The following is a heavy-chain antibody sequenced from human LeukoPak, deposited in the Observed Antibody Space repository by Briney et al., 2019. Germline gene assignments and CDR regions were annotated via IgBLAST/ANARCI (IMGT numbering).Heavy chain of an antibody. CDR2: INPNSGGT. CDR1: GYTFTGYY. D-gene: IGHD1-14*01. Sequence: ASVKVSCKASGYTFTGYYMHWVRQAPGQGLEWMGWINPNSGGTNYAQKFQGRVTMTRNTSISTAYMELSSLRSEDTAVYYCASPRNGDAFDIWGQGTMVTVSS. CDR3: ASPRNGDAFDI. V-gene: IGHV1-2*02. J-gene: IGHJ3*02.